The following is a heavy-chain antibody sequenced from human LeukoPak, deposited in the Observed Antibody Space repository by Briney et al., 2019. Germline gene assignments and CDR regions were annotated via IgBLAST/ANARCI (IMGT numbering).Heavy chain of an antibody. V-gene: IGHV1-69*04. CDR3: ARGGGVDILTGFQY. CDR1: GGAFTNYA. Sequence: SVKVSCKASGGAFTNYAINWGRRSPGHGRRWMERFIPILDVTNYAQKCQGRVATTADQTNSTTYMELSRLKTEETAVYYCARGGGVDILTGFQYWGQGTLVTVSS. J-gene: IGHJ4*02. CDR2: FIPILDVT. D-gene: IGHD3-9*01.